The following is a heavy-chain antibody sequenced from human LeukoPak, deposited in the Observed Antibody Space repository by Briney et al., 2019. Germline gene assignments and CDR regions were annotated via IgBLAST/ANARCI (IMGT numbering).Heavy chain of an antibody. CDR2: INRRGHT. CDR1: GFTFDRFT. J-gene: IGHJ4*02. D-gene: IGHD2-21*02. CDR3: AKEVDCPSDCLFFHS. Sequence: GRSLRLSCAASGFTFDRFTIHWVRHTPGKGLEWVSLINRRGHTFYADSVKGRFTISRDNSRNSVFLQMNSLRPEDTALYHCAKEVDCPSDCLFFHSWGQGTLVTVSS. V-gene: IGHV3-43*01.